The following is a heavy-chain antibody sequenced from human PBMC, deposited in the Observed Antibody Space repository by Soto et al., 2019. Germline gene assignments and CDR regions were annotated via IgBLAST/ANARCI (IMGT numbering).Heavy chain of an antibody. D-gene: IGHD6-19*01. Sequence: GGSLRLSCAASGFTFSSYAMSWVRQAPGKGLEWVSAISGSGGSTYYADSVKGRFTISRDNSKNTLYLQMNSLRAEDTAVYYCAKAYDSSGWYAGKEPYFDYWGQGTLVTVSS. CDR1: GFTFSSYA. CDR2: ISGSGGST. V-gene: IGHV3-23*01. CDR3: AKAYDSSGWYAGKEPYFDY. J-gene: IGHJ4*02.